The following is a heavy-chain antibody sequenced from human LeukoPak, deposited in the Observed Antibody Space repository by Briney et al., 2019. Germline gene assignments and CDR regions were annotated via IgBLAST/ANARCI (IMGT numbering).Heavy chain of an antibody. CDR2: IYSGGTT. V-gene: IGHV3-66*01. J-gene: IGHJ4*02. CDR1: GFTVSSNY. Sequence: PGGSLRLSCAASGFTVSSNYMSWVRQAPGKGLEWVSIIYSGGTTYYADSVKGRFTISRDNSKNTLYLQMNGLRAEDTAVYYCAREVLDTAMALGYWGQGTLVTVSS. D-gene: IGHD5-18*01. CDR3: AREVLDTAMALGY.